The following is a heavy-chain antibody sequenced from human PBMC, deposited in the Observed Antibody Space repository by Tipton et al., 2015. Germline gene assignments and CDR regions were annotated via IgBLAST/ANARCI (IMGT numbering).Heavy chain of an antibody. D-gene: IGHD2-15*01. V-gene: IGHV4-34*01. J-gene: IGHJ4*02. CDR1: SDSISKYY. CDR3: TTTQGY. CDR2: INHSGRP. Sequence: TLSLTCSVSSDSISKYYWSWIRQPPGKELEWIGEINHSGRPNYTPSLKSRVTISVDTSKHQFSLKLSSVTAADTAVYYCTTTQGYWGQGILVTVSS.